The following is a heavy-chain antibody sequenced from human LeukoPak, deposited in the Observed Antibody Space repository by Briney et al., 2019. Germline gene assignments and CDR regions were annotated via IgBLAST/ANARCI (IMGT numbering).Heavy chain of an antibody. Sequence: PSETLSLTCTVSGGSISSGGDYWSWIRQPPGKGLEWIGYIYHSGSTYYNPSLKSRVTISVDRSKNQFSLKLSSVTAADTAVYYCARDRPPQAFDIWGQGTMVTVSS. CDR2: IYHSGST. D-gene: IGHD6-6*01. V-gene: IGHV4-30-2*01. CDR1: GGSISSGGDY. J-gene: IGHJ3*02. CDR3: ARDRPPQAFDI.